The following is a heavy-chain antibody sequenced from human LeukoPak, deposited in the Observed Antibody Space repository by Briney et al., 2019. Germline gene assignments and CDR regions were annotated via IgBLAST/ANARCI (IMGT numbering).Heavy chain of an antibody. D-gene: IGHD6-19*01. V-gene: IGHV3-15*01. J-gene: IGHJ4*02. Sequence: GGSLRLSCAASGFPFNNAWMTWVRQAPGKGLEWVGRIKSKTDGGTTDYAAPVKGRFTISRDDSKNTLYLQMNSLKTEDTAVYYCTRDFQWTFDFWGQGTLVSVSS. CDR3: TRDFQWTFDF. CDR1: GFPFNNAW. CDR2: IKSKTDGGTT.